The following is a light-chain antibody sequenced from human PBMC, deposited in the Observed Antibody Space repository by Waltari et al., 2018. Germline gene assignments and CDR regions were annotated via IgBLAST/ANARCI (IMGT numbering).Light chain of an antibody. CDR2: LNSDGSH. Sequence: QLVLTQSPSASASLGASVKLTCTLSRGPSSYAIAWPQQQPEKGPRYLMKLNSDGSHSKGDGIPDRFSGSSSGAERYLTISSLQSEDEADYYCQTWGTGMVFGGGTKLTVL. CDR1: RGPSSYA. CDR3: QTWGTGMV. V-gene: IGLV4-69*01. J-gene: IGLJ2*01.